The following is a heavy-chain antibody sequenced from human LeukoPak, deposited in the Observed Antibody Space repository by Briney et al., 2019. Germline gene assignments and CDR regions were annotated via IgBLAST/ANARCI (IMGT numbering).Heavy chain of an antibody. J-gene: IGHJ4*02. CDR1: GFTFSSYS. D-gene: IGHD3-22*01. CDR2: ISSSSSTI. CDR3: ARESYYYDSSGYY. Sequence: GGSLRLSCAASGFTFSSYSMNWVRQAPGKGLEWVSYISSSSSTIYYADSVKGRFTISRDNAKNSLYLQMNSLRAEDTAVYYCARESYYYDSSGYYWGQGTLVTVSS. V-gene: IGHV3-48*04.